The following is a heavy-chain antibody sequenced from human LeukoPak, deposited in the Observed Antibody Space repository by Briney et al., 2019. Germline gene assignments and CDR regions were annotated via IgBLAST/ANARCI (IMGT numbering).Heavy chain of an antibody. CDR1: GGSISSYY. Sequence: SETLSLTCTVSGGSISSYYWSWLRHPPGKGLEWIGYVYSSGNTNYNPSLKSRVTISLDTSKNQLSLKMSSLTAADTAVYYCARRTPVTPNSFDSWGQGTLVTVCS. CDR2: VYSSGNT. CDR3: ARRTPVTPNSFDS. V-gene: IGHV4-59*08. J-gene: IGHJ5*01. D-gene: IGHD4-17*01.